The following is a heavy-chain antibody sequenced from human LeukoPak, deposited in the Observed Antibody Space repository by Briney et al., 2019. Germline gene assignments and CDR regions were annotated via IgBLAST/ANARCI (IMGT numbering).Heavy chain of an antibody. J-gene: IGHJ5*02. D-gene: IGHD6-19*01. CDR2: IYTTGST. CDR1: GGSITNGGYY. CDR3: ARPRYSSGWYGFDP. V-gene: IGHV4-61*02. Sequence: SQTLSLTCTVSGGSITNGGYYWSWIRQPAGKGLEWIGRIYTTGSTYYNPSLKSRVTISVDTSKNQFSLKLSSVTAADTAVYYCARPRYSSGWYGFDPWGQGTLVTVSS.